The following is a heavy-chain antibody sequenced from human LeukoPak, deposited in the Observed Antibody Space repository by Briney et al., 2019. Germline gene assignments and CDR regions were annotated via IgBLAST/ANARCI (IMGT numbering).Heavy chain of an antibody. Sequence: GGSLRLSCAASGFTFSSYEMNWVRQAPGKGLEWVSYISSSGSTIYYADSVKGRFTISIYNAKNSLYLQMNSLRAEATAVYYCARAFFYGSGSYSVSYFEYWGQGTLVTVSS. CDR2: ISSSGSTI. D-gene: IGHD3-10*01. J-gene: IGHJ4*02. CDR1: GFTFSSYE. V-gene: IGHV3-48*03. CDR3: ARAFFYGSGSYSVSYFEY.